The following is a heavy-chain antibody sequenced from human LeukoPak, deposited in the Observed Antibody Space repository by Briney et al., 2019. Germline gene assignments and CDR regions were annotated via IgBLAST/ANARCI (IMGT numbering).Heavy chain of an antibody. CDR1: GFTFDDYA. V-gene: IGHV3-9*01. Sequence: GRSLRLSCAASGFTFDDYAMHWVRQAPGKGLEWVSGISWNSGSIGYADSVKGRFTISRDNAKNSLYLQMNSLRAEDTALYYCAKDIKGGGVAEGPDYWGQGTLVTVSS. J-gene: IGHJ4*02. CDR2: ISWNSGSI. CDR3: AKDIKGGGVAEGPDY. D-gene: IGHD3-16*01.